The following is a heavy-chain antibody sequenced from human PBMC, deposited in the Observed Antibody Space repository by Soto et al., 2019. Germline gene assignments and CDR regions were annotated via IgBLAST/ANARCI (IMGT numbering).Heavy chain of an antibody. J-gene: IGHJ4*02. CDR3: ARGRLGAPTLDY. CDR2: INHSGST. CDR1: GGSFSGYY. D-gene: IGHD1-26*01. V-gene: IGHV4-34*01. Sequence: SETLSPTCAVYGGSFSGYYWSWIRQPPGKGLEWIGEINHSGSTNYNPSLKSRVTISVDTSKNQFSLKLSSVTAADTAVYYCARGRLGAPTLDYWGQGTLVTVSS.